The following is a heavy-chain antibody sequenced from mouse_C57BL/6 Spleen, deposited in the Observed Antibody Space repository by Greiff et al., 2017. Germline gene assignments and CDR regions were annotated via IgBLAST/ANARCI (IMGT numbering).Heavy chain of an antibody. Sequence: EVMLVESGGGLVQPGGSLKLSCAASGFTFSDYGMAWVRQAPRKGPEWVAFLSNLAYSIYYADTVTGRFPISRENAKNTLYREMSSLRSEDTAMYYCARQGTVVATDWYLDVWGTGTTVTVSS. D-gene: IGHD1-1*01. J-gene: IGHJ1*03. CDR3: ARQGTVVATDWYLDV. CDR2: LSNLAYSI. V-gene: IGHV5-15*04. CDR1: GFTFSDYG.